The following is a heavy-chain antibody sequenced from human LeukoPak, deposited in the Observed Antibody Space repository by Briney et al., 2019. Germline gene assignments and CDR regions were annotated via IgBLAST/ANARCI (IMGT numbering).Heavy chain of an antibody. CDR3: ARARSSSLYYFDY. V-gene: IGHV1-2*02. CDR1: GYTFTGYY. D-gene: IGHD6-13*01. CDR2: INPNSGGT. J-gene: IGHJ4*02. Sequence: ASVTVSCKASGYTFTGYYMHWVRQAPGQGLEWMGWINPNSGGTNYAQKFQGRVTMTRDTSISTAYMELSRLRSDDTAVYYCARARSSSLYYFDYWGQGTLVTVSS.